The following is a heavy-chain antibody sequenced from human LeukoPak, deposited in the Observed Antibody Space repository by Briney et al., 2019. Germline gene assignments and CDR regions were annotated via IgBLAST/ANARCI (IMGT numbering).Heavy chain of an antibody. CDR3: ARGPTDLYSSGWAFDY. CDR2: INHSGST. J-gene: IGHJ4*02. D-gene: IGHD6-19*01. CDR1: GGSFSGYY. Sequence: SETLSLTCAVYGGSFSGYYWSLIRQPPWKGLEWIEEINHSGSTNYNPSLKSRVTISVDTSKNQFSLKLSSVTAADTAVYYCARGPTDLYSSGWAFDYWGQGTLVTVSS. V-gene: IGHV4-34*01.